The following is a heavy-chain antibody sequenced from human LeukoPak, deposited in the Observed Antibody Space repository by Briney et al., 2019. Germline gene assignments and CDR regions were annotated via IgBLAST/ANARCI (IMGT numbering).Heavy chain of an antibody. CDR2: ISSSSSTI. Sequence: PGGSLRLSCAASGFTFSSYSMNWVRQAPGKGLEWVSSISSSSSTIYYADSVKGRFTISRDNAKNSLYLQMNSLRAEDTAVYYCARGDAVVRGAPNVWGQGTTVTVSS. J-gene: IGHJ6*02. CDR1: GFTFSSYS. CDR3: ARGDAVVRGAPNV. V-gene: IGHV3-48*04. D-gene: IGHD3-10*01.